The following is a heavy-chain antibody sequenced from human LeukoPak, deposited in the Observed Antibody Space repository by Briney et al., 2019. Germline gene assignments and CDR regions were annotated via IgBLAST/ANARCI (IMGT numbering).Heavy chain of an antibody. CDR2: IIPIFGSA. CDR3: ASNSRLWFRESTQHYYYYYMDV. V-gene: IGHV1-69*06. D-gene: IGHD3-10*01. CDR1: GGTFSSYA. Sequence: ASVKVSCKASGGTFSSYAISWVRQAPGQGLEWMGGIIPIFGSANYAQKFQDRVTITADKSTITAYMELDSLRSGDTAVYYCASNSRLWFRESTQHYYYYYMDVWGKGTTVTVSS. J-gene: IGHJ6*03.